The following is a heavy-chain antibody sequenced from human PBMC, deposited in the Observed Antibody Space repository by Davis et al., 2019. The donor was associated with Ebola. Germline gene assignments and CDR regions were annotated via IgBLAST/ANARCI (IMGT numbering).Heavy chain of an antibody. V-gene: IGHV4-39*01. Sequence: SETLSLTCTVFGGSIISSSAYWGWLRQPPRKGLEWTGSIHYSGITYYNPSRKSRVTISVDTSKNQFALKLRSVTAADTAVYYCARQGWSGYSLRPWLDPWGRGTLVTVSS. CDR1: GGSIISSSAY. CDR2: IHYSGIT. CDR3: ARQGWSGYSLRPWLDP. J-gene: IGHJ5*02. D-gene: IGHD3-3*01.